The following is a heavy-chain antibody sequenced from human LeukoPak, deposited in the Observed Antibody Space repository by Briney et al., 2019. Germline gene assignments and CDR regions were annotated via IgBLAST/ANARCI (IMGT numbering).Heavy chain of an antibody. J-gene: IGHJ3*02. Sequence: ASVKVSCKASGYTFTSYGISWVRQAPGQGLEWMGWISAYNGNTNYAQKLQGRVTMTTDTSTSTAYMELRSPRSDDTAVYYCARVYGDRVVRDAFDIWGQGTMVTVSS. D-gene: IGHD4-17*01. CDR2: ISAYNGNT. CDR3: ARVYGDRVVRDAFDI. CDR1: GYTFTSYG. V-gene: IGHV1-18*01.